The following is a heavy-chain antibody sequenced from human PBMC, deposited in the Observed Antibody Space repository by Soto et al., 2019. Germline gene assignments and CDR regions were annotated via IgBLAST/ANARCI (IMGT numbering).Heavy chain of an antibody. CDR3: ATNSGRGGFDP. D-gene: IGHD6-19*01. J-gene: IGHJ5*02. CDR1: GFTFSSYA. CDR2: ISGSGGST. Sequence: EVQLLESGGGLVQPGGSLRLSCAASGFTFSSYAMSWVRQAPGKGLEWVSAISGSGGSTYYADSVKGRFTISRDNSKNRLYLQINSLRAEDTDVYYCATNSGRGGFDPWGQGTLLTVSS. V-gene: IGHV3-23*01.